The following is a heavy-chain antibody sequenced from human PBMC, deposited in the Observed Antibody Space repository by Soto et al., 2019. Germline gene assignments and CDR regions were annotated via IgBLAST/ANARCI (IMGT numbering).Heavy chain of an antibody. Sequence: EVQLVESGGGLVQPGGSLRLSCEASGFTLSSYSMNWARQAPEQGLEWVSYISSSSTTIYYADSVKGRFTISRDNAKNSLYLQMNSLRDEDTAVYYCARDNPRSPGWDVWGQGTTVTVSS. CDR2: ISSSSTTI. V-gene: IGHV3-48*02. J-gene: IGHJ6*02. CDR1: GFTLSSYS. CDR3: ARDNPRSPGWDV.